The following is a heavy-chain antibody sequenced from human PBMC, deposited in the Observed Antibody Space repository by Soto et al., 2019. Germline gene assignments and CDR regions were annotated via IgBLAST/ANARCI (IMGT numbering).Heavy chain of an antibody. CDR1: GFSFSRYW. D-gene: IGHD3-9*01. J-gene: IGHJ4*02. V-gene: IGHV3-7*01. CDR3: ARDQVYDILTAYYSPQRFDY. CDR2: IKQDGSEK. Sequence: XVCLRLSCVACGFSFSRYWRSWVRQAPGKGLEWVANIKQDGSEKYYVDSVKGRFTISRDNAKNSLYLQMNSLRAEDTAVYYCARDQVYDILTAYYSPQRFDYCGQRTLVTVTS.